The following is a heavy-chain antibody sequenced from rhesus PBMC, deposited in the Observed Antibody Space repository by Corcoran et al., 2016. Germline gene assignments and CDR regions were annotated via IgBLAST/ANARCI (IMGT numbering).Heavy chain of an antibody. CDR2: IFGSVSST. Sequence: QLQLQESGPGLVKPSETLSVTCAVSGGSISSSYWSWIRQAPGKGLDWIGYIFGSVSSTNYNPALKSRVTLSGDTSKTQLSLKLSSGTAADTAVYYCARGLYRGGLDSWGQGVVVTVSS. CDR1: GGSISSSY. V-gene: IGHV4-169*01. J-gene: IGHJ6*01. CDR3: ARGLYRGGLDS. D-gene: IGHD2-21*01.